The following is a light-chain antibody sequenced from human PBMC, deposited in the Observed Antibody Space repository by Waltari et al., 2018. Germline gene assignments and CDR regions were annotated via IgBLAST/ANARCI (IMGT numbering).Light chain of an antibody. V-gene: IGKV1-12*01. J-gene: IGKJ2*03. CDR2: AAS. CDR3: QQGYNPPYS. CDR1: QGIRRW. Sequence: DIQMSQSPFSLAASVEASGTITCRASQGIRRWLAWYQQKPGKAPKLLVFAASSLQSGVPSRFSGSGSGTDYTLTISSLQPEDFASYYCQQGYNPPYSFGQGTKVEIK.